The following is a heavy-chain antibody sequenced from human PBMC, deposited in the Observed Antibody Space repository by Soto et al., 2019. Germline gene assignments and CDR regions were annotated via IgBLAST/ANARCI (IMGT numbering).Heavy chain of an antibody. V-gene: IGHV1-69*02. CDR1: GGTFSSYT. J-gene: IGHJ4*02. CDR3: ATGYYGYADY. D-gene: IGHD3-10*01. Sequence: QVQLVQSGAEVKKPGSSVKVSCKASGGTFSSYTISWVRQAPGQGLEWMGRIIPILGIANYAQKFQGRVTIXXDKSTSTAYRELSSLRYEDTAVYYCATGYYGYADYWGQGTLVTVSS. CDR2: IIPILGIA.